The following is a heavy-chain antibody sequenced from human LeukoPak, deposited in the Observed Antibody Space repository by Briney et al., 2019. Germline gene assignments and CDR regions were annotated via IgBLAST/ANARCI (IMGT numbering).Heavy chain of an antibody. V-gene: IGHV1-69*05. D-gene: IGHD3-10*01. CDR3: ARAGSGSYYYMDV. CDR1: GGTFSSYA. Sequence: GASVKVSCKASGGTFSSYAISWVRQAPGQGLEWMGGIIPIFGTANYAQKFQGRVTMTTDTSTSTAYMELRSLRSDDTAVYYCARAGSGSYYYMDVWGKGTTVTVSS. J-gene: IGHJ6*03. CDR2: IIPIFGTA.